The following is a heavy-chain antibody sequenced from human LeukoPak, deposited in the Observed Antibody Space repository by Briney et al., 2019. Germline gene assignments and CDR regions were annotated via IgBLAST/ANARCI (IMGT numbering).Heavy chain of an antibody. J-gene: IGHJ4*02. CDR1: GGSISSGDYY. CDR3: ARTDDYGGNSEPFDY. CDR2: IYYSGST. Sequence: SQTLSLTCTVSGGSISSGDYYWSWIRQPPGKGLEWIGYIYYSGSTYYNPSLKSRVTISVDTSKNQFSLKLSSVTAADTAVYYCARTDDYGGNSEPFDYWGQGTLVTVSS. V-gene: IGHV4-30-4*01. D-gene: IGHD4-23*01.